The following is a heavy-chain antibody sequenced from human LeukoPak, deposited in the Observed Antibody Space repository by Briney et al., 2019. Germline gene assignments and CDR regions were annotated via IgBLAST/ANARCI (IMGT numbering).Heavy chain of an antibody. CDR2: ISSSSRSI. J-gene: IGHJ4*02. V-gene: IGHV3-21*04. Sequence: GGSLRLSCAASGFTFSSYTMNWARQAPGQGLEWVSSISSSSRSIFYADSVRGRFTTSRDNAKNSLFLQMNSLRAEDTAVYYCARIGSYGTFDYWGQGTLVTVSS. CDR3: ARIGSYGTFDY. D-gene: IGHD1-26*01. CDR1: GFTFSSYT.